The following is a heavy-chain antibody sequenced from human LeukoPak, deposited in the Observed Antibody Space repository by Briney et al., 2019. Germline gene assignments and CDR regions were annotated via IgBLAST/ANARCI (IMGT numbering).Heavy chain of an antibody. J-gene: IGHJ6*03. Sequence: PSETLSLTCAVSGGSIGTYYWSWVRQSPGKGLEWIGYIYVTGNRYNPYLQSRVTISVDTSRNQFFLKMSSVTAADTAVYYCARHIGGGIEDMDVWGKGTKVTVSS. V-gene: IGHV4-59*08. CDR1: GGSIGTYY. CDR3: ARHIGGGIEDMDV. CDR2: IYVTGN. D-gene: IGHD3-16*02.